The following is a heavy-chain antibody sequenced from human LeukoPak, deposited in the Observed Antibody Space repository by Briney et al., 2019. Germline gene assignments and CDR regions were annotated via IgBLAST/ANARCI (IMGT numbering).Heavy chain of an antibody. CDR2: INLNSGGT. J-gene: IGHJ1*01. D-gene: IGHD2-21*02. CDR1: GYTFTDYY. CDR3: ARRYCGGDCLQYFQH. V-gene: IGHV1-2*02. Sequence: GASVKVSCKASGYTFTDYYMHWVRQAPGQGLEWMGWINLNSGGTNFAQRFQGRVTMTRDASISTAYMELSRLRSDDTAVYYCARRYCGGDCLQYFQHWGQGTLVTVSS.